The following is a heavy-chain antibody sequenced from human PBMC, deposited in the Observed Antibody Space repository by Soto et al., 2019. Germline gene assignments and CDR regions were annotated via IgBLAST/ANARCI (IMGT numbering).Heavy chain of an antibody. V-gene: IGHV3-64*01. J-gene: IGHJ4*02. CDR1: GFTFSSYA. CDR2: ISSNGGST. CDR3: ARTTVVSGTPDFDD. Sequence: GGSLRLSCAVSGFTFSSYAMHWVRQAPGKGLEYVSAISSNGGSTYYANSVKGRFTISRDNSKNTLYLQMNSLRPEDTAVYYCARTTVVSGTPDFDDWGQGTLVTVSS. D-gene: IGHD4-4*01.